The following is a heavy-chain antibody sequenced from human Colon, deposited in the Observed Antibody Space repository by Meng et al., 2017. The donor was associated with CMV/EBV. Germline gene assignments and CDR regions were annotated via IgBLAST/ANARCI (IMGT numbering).Heavy chain of an antibody. CDR3: AREGDQLLYSGALDY. D-gene: IGHD2-2*02. Sequence: ASGFPVSRTYMSWVRPAPGKGLEWVSVIYSGGSTYYADSVKGRFTISRDNSKNTLYLQMNSLRAEDTAVYYCAREGDQLLYSGALDYWGQGTLVTVSS. V-gene: IGHV3-53*01. CDR1: GFPVSRTY. J-gene: IGHJ4*02. CDR2: IYSGGST.